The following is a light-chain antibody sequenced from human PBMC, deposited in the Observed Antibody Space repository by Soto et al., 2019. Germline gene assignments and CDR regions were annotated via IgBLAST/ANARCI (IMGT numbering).Light chain of an antibody. V-gene: IGKV3-20*01. J-gene: IGKJ2*03. Sequence: EIVLAQCPGTLSLSPGDRVTLSCRASQSVSSNYLAWYQQKPGQAPRLLIYATSSRATGIPDRFSGSGSGTDFTLTISRLEPEDFAMYYCQQYGDYNSPRYSFGQGTRLEI. CDR2: ATS. CDR3: QQYGDYNSPRYS. CDR1: QSVSSNY.